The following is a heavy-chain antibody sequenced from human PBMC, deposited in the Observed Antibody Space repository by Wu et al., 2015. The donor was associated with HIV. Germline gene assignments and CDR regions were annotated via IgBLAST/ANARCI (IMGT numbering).Heavy chain of an antibody. Sequence: QVQLMQSGAEVKKPGASVKVSCKTSGYTFTDNYIHWVRQAPGQGLEWMGWINPNSGGSKSPQKFQGRVTMTRDTSISTAYMELSRLRSDDTAVYYCARVRGNGAFDIWGQGTMVTVSS. CDR2: INPNSGGS. D-gene: IGHD3-10*01. CDR1: GYTFTDNY. V-gene: IGHV1-2*02. J-gene: IGHJ3*02. CDR3: ARVRGNGAFDI.